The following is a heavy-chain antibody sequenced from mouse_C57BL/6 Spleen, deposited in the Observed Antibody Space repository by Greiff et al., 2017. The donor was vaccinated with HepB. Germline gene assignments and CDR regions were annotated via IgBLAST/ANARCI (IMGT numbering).Heavy chain of an antibody. V-gene: IGHV1-80*01. CDR1: GYAFSSYW. D-gene: IGHD1-1*01. J-gene: IGHJ2*01. CDR3: AREAEYYGSKSFDY. CDR2: IYPGDGDT. Sequence: VQLQQSGAELVKPGASVKISCKASGYAFSSYWMNWVKQRPGKGLEWIGQIYPGDGDTNYNGKFKGKATLTADKSSSTAYMQLSSLTSEDSAVYFCAREAEYYGSKSFDYWGKGTTLTVSS.